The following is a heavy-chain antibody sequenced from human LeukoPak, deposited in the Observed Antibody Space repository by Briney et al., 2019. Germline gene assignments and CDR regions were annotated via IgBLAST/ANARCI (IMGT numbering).Heavy chain of an antibody. Sequence: GGSLRLSCAASGFTFSDYYMSWIRQAPGKGLEWVSYISSSGSTIYYADSAKGRFTISRDNAKNSLYLQMNSLRAEDTAVYYCARDLRGSGWYDAFDIWGQGTMVTVSS. J-gene: IGHJ3*02. CDR1: GFTFSDYY. CDR2: ISSSGSTI. CDR3: ARDLRGSGWYDAFDI. D-gene: IGHD6-19*01. V-gene: IGHV3-11*01.